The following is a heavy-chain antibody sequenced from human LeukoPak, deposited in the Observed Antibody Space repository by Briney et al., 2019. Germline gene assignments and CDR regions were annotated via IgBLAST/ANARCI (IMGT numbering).Heavy chain of an antibody. CDR3: ARSAYQYCFDD. J-gene: IGHJ4*02. Sequence: SETLSLTCTVSDVSISNYYWSWIRQPAGKGLEWIGRIYTSGDPNYNPSLKSRVTMSLDTSRNQFSLKLSSVTAADTAVYYCARSAYQYCFDDWDQGTLATVSS. CDR2: IYTSGDP. V-gene: IGHV4-4*07. D-gene: IGHD2-2*01. CDR1: DVSISNYY.